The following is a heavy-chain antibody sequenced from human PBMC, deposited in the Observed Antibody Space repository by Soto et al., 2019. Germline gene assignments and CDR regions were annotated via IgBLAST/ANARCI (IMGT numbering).Heavy chain of an antibody. Sequence: EVQLVESGGGLVQPGGSLRLSCAASGFTFSSYSMNWVRQAPGKGLEGVSYISSSSSTIYYADSVKGRFTISRDNGKNSLYLQMNSLRAEDTAVYYCARARVDCSGGSCRPYYFDYWGQGTLVTVSS. CDR3: ARARVDCSGGSCRPYYFDY. CDR1: GFTFSSYS. D-gene: IGHD2-15*01. V-gene: IGHV3-48*01. CDR2: ISSSSSTI. J-gene: IGHJ4*02.